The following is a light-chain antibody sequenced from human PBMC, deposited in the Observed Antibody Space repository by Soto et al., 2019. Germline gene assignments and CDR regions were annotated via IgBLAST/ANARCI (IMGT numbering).Light chain of an antibody. CDR3: QQYGSSPLYT. CDR2: GAS. Sequence: EIVLTQSPGTLSLSPGERATLSCRASQSVSSSYLAWYQQKPCQAPRLLIYGASSSATGIPGRFSGSGSGTDFTLTISRLEPEDVAVYYCQQYGSSPLYTFGQGTKLEIK. CDR1: QSVSSSY. V-gene: IGKV3-20*01. J-gene: IGKJ2*01.